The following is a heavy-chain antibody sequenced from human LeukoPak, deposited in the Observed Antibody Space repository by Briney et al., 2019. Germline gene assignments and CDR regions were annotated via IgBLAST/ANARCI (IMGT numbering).Heavy chain of an antibody. CDR3: ARLMVRGVTMFDY. CDR2: IYNSGST. D-gene: IGHD3-10*01. J-gene: IGHJ4*02. CDR1: GGSISHYY. V-gene: IGHV4-59*08. Sequence: SETLSLTCIVSGGSISHYYWSWIRQPPGKGLQWIGDIYNSGSTNYNPSPKSRVTISVDTSKSQFSLKLRSVTAADTAVYYCARLMVRGVTMFDYWGQGTLVTVYS.